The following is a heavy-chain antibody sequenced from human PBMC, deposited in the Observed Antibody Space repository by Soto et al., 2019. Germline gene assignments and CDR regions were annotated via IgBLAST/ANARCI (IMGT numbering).Heavy chain of an antibody. CDR3: ARWESGDWYLGV. V-gene: IGHV3-7*01. CDR2: INPDGFRK. D-gene: IGHD2-21*02. Sequence: EVQLVESGGGLVQPGGSLRLSCAAAGFSFNTYWMGWVRQAPGKGLEWVASINPDGFRKYFADSVKGRFTISRESAENSVYLQKIRLKAEDTAVYYCARWESGDWYLGVWGQGTLVTVSS. CDR1: GFSFNTYW. J-gene: IGHJ4*02.